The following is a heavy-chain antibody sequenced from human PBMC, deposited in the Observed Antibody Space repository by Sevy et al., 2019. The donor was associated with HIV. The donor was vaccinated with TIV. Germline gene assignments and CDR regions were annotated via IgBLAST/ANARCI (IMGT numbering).Heavy chain of an antibody. CDR1: GGSFSGYY. CDR2: INHSGST. V-gene: IGHV4-34*01. CDR3: ARGGWRRTTVTPTYYYYGMDV. Sequence: SETLSLTCAVYGGSFSGYYWSWIRQPPGKGLEWIGEINHSGSTNYNPSLKSRVTISVDTSKNQFSLKVSSVTAADTAVYYCARGGWRRTTVTPTYYYYGMDVWGQGTTVTVSS. J-gene: IGHJ6*02. D-gene: IGHD4-4*01.